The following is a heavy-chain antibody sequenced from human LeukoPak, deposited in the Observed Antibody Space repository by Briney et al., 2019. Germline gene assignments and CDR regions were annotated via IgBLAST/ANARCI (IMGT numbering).Heavy chain of an antibody. CDR2: INPTSGYI. CDR3: ARFVEAHTYYFDY. J-gene: IGHJ4*02. V-gene: IGHV3-21*01. D-gene: IGHD3-10*01. Sequence: GGSLRLSCAASGFTFTSYTMNWVRQAPGKGLEWVPSINPTSGYIYYSDSVKGRFTISRDNAKKSFYLQMNSLRAEDTAVYYCARFVEAHTYYFDYWGQGTLVAVSS. CDR1: GFTFTSYT.